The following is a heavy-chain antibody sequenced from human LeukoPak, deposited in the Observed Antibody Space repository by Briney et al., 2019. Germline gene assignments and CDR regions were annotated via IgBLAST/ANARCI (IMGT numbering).Heavy chain of an antibody. CDR3: ARGREGSGYYRSSYYFDY. CDR1: GGSFSGYS. V-gene: IGHV4-34*01. D-gene: IGHD3-22*01. J-gene: IGHJ4*02. CDR2: INHSGGT. Sequence: KPSETLSLTCAVYGGSFSGYSWSWIRQPPGKGLEWIGEINHSGGTNYNPSLKSRVTISVDTSKNQFSLKLSSVTAADTAVYYCARGREGSGYYRSSYYFDYWGQGTLVTVSS.